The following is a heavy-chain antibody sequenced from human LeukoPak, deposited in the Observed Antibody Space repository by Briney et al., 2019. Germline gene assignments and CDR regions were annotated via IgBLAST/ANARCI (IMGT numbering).Heavy chain of an antibody. D-gene: IGHD3-22*01. V-gene: IGHV3-21*01. J-gene: IGHJ4*02. Sequence: PGGSLRLSCAASGFTFSSYSMNWVRQAPGKGLEWVSSISSSSSYIYYADSVKGRFTISRDNAKNSLYLQMNSLRAEDTAVYYCARETYTDSSGYYGPLDFDYWGQGTLVTVSS. CDR1: GFTFSSYS. CDR3: ARETYTDSSGYYGPLDFDY. CDR2: ISSSSSYI.